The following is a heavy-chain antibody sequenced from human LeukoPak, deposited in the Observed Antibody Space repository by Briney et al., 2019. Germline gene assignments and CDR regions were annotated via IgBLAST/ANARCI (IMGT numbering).Heavy chain of an antibody. CDR2: IKQDGSEK. J-gene: IGHJ4*02. V-gene: IGHV3-7*01. D-gene: IGHD4-11*01. CDR1: GFTFSSYW. CDR3: GRVVYSNYIEIDY. Sequence: PGGSLRLSCAASGFTFSSYWMSWVRQAPGKGLEWVANIKQDGSEKYYVDSVKGRFTISRDNAKNSLYLQMNSLRAEDTAVYYCGRVVYSNYIEIDYWGQGTLVTVSS.